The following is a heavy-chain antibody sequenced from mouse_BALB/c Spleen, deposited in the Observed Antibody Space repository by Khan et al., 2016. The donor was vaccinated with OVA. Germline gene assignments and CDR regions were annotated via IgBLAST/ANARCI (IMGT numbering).Heavy chain of an antibody. CDR2: INPRSGYT. D-gene: IGHD2-14*01. CDR1: GYTFTSNT. Sequence: VQLQESGADLARPGASVRMSCKASGYTFTSNTMHWVKQRPGQGLEWIGYINPRSGYTNYNQNFKDKATLTADKSSSTAYMQLSSLTSEDSAGYYCARRTTGYTMDYWGQGTSVTVSS. J-gene: IGHJ4*01. CDR3: ARRTTGYTMDY. V-gene: IGHV1-4*01.